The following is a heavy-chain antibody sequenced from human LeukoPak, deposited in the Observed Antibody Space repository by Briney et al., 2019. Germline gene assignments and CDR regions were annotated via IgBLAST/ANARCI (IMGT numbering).Heavy chain of an antibody. CDR1: GFTFSSYA. Sequence: GGSLRLSCAASGFTFSSYAMSWVREAPGKGLEWVSAISGSGGSTYYADSVKGRFTISRDNSKNTLYLQMNSLRAEDTAVYYCAKFLPTHIVVANYYFDYWGQGTLVTVSS. J-gene: IGHJ4*02. D-gene: IGHD2-21*01. CDR2: ISGSGGST. CDR3: AKFLPTHIVVANYYFDY. V-gene: IGHV3-23*01.